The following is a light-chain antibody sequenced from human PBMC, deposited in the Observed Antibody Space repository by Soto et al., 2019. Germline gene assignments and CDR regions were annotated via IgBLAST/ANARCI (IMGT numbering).Light chain of an antibody. Sequence: DIRMTQSPSSLSVSVGDRVTITCRASQSISSYFNWYQQKPGKPPNLLIYNASTLNRGVPSRFSAGGSGTDFTLTITNLQPVDSAAYYCQQSYSSPRTFGQGTKLEIK. CDR1: QSISSY. CDR3: QQSYSSPRT. V-gene: IGKV1-39*01. CDR2: NAS. J-gene: IGKJ2*02.